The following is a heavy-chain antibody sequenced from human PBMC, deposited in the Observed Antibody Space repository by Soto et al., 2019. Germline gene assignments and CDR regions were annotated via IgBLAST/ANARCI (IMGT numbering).Heavy chain of an antibody. CDR3: ARTLYSYGPRFDY. CDR2: IYYSGST. CDR1: GGSISSGGYY. D-gene: IGHD5-18*01. Sequence: PSETLSLTCTVSGGSISSGGYYWSWIRQHPGKGLEWTGYIYYSGSTYYNPSLKSRITISVDTSKNQFSLKLSSVTAADTAVYYCARTLYSYGPRFDYWGQGTLVTVSS. V-gene: IGHV4-31*03. J-gene: IGHJ4*02.